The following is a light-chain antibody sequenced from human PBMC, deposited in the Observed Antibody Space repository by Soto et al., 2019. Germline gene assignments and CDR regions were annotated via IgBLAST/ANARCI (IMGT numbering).Light chain of an antibody. CDR2: GAS. V-gene: IGKV3-20*01. CDR1: QRVSSSY. CDR3: QQYDSSPKT. Sequence: EIVLTQSPCTPSSSPGERATLSCRASQRVSSSYLARYQQKPGQAPRLLIYGASSRATGIPDRFSGSGSGTDFTLTISRLEPEDFAVYYCQQYDSSPKTFGQGTKVDIK. J-gene: IGKJ1*01.